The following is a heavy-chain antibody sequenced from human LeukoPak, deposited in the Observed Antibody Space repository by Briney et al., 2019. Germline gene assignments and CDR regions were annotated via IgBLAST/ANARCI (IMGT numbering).Heavy chain of an antibody. CDR3: ASGGSGSYYSRYYMDV. J-gene: IGHJ6*03. CDR2: INWNGINT. V-gene: IGHV3-20*04. Sequence: GGSLRLSCAASGFTFHDHGMSWVRQAPGKGLEWVSGINWNGINTGYADSVRGRFTISRDNAKNSLYLQMNSLRAEDTAVYYCASGGSGSYYSRYYMDVWGKGTTVTVSS. D-gene: IGHD3-10*01. CDR1: GFTFHDHG.